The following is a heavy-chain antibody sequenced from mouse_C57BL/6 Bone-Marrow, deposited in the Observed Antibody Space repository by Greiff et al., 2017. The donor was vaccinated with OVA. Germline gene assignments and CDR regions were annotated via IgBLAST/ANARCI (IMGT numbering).Heavy chain of an antibody. Sequence: EVKLMESGGGLVKPGGSLKLSCAASGFTFSSYAMSWVRQTPEKRLEWVATISDGGSYTYYPDNVKGRFTISRDNAKNNLYLQMSHLKSEDTAMYYYAREDYGSSRDYWGQGTSVTVSS. V-gene: IGHV5-4*01. CDR3: AREDYGSSRDY. J-gene: IGHJ4*01. CDR2: ISDGGSYT. CDR1: GFTFSSYA. D-gene: IGHD1-1*01.